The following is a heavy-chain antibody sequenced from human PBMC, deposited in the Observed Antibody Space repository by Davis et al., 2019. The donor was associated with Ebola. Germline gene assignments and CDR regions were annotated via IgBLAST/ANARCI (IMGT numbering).Heavy chain of an antibody. D-gene: IGHD6-6*01. Sequence: PGGSLRLSCAASGFTFSKAWMSWVRQAPGKGLVWVSLINNDGSITTYADSVKGRFTISRDNAKNTLYLQMNTLRAEDTAVYYCARAKYYGMDVWGKGTTVTVSS. CDR3: ARAKYYGMDV. J-gene: IGHJ6*04. CDR1: GFTFSKAW. V-gene: IGHV3-74*01. CDR2: INNDGSIT.